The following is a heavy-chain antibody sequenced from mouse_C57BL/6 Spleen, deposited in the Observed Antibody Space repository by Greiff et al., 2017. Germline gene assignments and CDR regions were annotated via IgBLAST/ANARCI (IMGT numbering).Heavy chain of an antibody. CDR1: GYSITSGYY. Sequence: VQLKESGPGLVKPSQSLSLTCSVTGYSITSGYYWNWIRQFPGNKLEWMGYISYDGSNNYNPSLKNRISITRDTSKNQFFLKLNSVTTEDTATYDCADYYGSSYEYFDVWGTGTTVTVSS. D-gene: IGHD1-1*01. V-gene: IGHV3-6*01. CDR3: ADYYGSSYEYFDV. CDR2: ISYDGSN. J-gene: IGHJ1*03.